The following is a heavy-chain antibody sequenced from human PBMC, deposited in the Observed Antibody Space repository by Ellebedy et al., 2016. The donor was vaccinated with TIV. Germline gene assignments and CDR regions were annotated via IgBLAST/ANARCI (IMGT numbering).Heavy chain of an antibody. V-gene: IGHV3-15*01. D-gene: IGHD5-18*01. CDR2: IKSKTDGGTA. CDR1: GFTFGDAW. Sequence: PGGSLRLSCAASGFTFGDAWMGWVRQAPGKGLEWAGRIKSKTDGGTADYVAPVKGRFTISRDDSKNTVYLQMNSLKIEDTGVYYCTTGRQLWLWGQGTLVTVSS. CDR3: TTGRQLWL. J-gene: IGHJ4*02.